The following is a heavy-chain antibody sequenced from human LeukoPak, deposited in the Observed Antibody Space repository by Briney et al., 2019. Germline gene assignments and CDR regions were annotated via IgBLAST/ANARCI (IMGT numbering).Heavy chain of an antibody. J-gene: IGHJ4*02. CDR3: ARAQTGLSFDH. CDR1: GGSISSYY. D-gene: IGHD3-10*01. Sequence: PSETLSLTCTVSGGSISSYYWSWIRQPPGKGLEWIGYIYYSGSTNYNPSLKSRVTISVDTSKNQFSLKLSSVTAADTAVYYCARAQTGLSFDHWGQGTVVSV. V-gene: IGHV4-59*01. CDR2: IYYSGST.